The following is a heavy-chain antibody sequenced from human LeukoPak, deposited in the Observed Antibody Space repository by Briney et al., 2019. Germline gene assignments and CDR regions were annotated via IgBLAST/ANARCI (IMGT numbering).Heavy chain of an antibody. D-gene: IGHD7-27*01. Sequence: GGSLRLSCAASGFTFSDYTMNWVRQAPGKGLEWVSSISRSSSYIYYADSVKGRFTISRDNANNSLYLQMNDLRVEDTAVYYCARDSGPLFDPWGHGTLVTVSS. V-gene: IGHV3-21*01. CDR2: ISRSSSYI. J-gene: IGHJ5*02. CDR3: ARDSGPLFDP. CDR1: GFTFSDYT.